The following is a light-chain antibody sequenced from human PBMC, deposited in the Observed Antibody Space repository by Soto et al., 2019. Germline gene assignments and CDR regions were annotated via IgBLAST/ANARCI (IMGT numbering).Light chain of an antibody. Sequence: IVMRQSPATLSVSPGERAPLSCRASQSISSKLAWYQQKPGQAPRLLIYGASTRATGIPVRFSGSGAGTEFTLTITSLQSEDFAVYYCQEYNNWRPITFGGGTKV. CDR2: GAS. J-gene: IGKJ4*01. CDR1: QSISSK. CDR3: QEYNNWRPIT. V-gene: IGKV3-15*01.